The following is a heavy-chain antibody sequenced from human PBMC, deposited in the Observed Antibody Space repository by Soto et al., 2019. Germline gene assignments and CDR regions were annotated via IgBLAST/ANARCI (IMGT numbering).Heavy chain of an antibody. V-gene: IGHV3-21*01. CDR1: GFTFSSYS. Sequence: GGSLRLSCAASGFTFSSYSMNWVRQAPGKGLEWASSISSSSSYIYYADSVKGRFTISRDNAKNSLYLQMNSLRAEDTAVYYCARGRGDGPSFPFYADYYYYYMDVWGKGTTVTVSS. D-gene: IGHD3-10*01. CDR2: ISSSSSYI. J-gene: IGHJ6*03. CDR3: ARGRGDGPSFPFYADYYYYYMDV.